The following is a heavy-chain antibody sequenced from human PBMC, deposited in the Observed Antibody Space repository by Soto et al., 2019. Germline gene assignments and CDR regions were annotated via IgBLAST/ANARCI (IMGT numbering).Heavy chain of an antibody. CDR3: ARAGDDCSNARCYMIYY. CDR2: INTGNGNT. V-gene: IGHV1-3*04. D-gene: IGHD2-2*02. Sequence: ASVKVSCKASGYTFSSYAMHWVRQAPGQRPEWMGWINTGNGNTKYSENFQGRATITRDTSASTAYMELSSLGSDDTAVYYCARAGDDCSNARCYMIYYWGPGTQVTVSS. J-gene: IGHJ4*02. CDR1: GYTFSSYA.